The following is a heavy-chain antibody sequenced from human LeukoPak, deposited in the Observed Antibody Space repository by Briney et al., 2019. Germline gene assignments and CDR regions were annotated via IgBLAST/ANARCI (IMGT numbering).Heavy chain of an antibody. CDR2: IRYDGSNK. J-gene: IGHJ4*02. CDR3: AKYDSYGLPLDY. CDR1: GFTFSSYG. Sequence: GGSLRLSCAASGFTFSSYGMHWVRQAPGKGPEWVAFIRYDGSNKYYADSVKGRFTISRDNSKNTLYLQMNSLRAEDTAVYYCAKYDSYGLPLDYWGQGTLVTVSS. D-gene: IGHD5-18*01. V-gene: IGHV3-30*02.